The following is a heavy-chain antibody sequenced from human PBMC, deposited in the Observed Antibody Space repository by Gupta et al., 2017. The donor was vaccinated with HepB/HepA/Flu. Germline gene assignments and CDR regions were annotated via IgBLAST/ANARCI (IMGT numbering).Heavy chain of an antibody. J-gene: IGHJ4*02. Sequence: EVQLLESGGGVPAPGGSLRLSCQPPGSAFAAYAMTWVRQAPGKSLEWVSTINTSGGTIYYADSVKGRFTISREFSGTSLYLEMKSLRAEDTAVYYCAKWRGRGMIVTGTATWDHWGQGTLVTVSS. CDR1: GSAFAAYA. V-gene: IGHV3-23*01. CDR2: INTSGGTI. CDR3: AKWRGRGMIVTGTATWDH. D-gene: IGHD2-21*01.